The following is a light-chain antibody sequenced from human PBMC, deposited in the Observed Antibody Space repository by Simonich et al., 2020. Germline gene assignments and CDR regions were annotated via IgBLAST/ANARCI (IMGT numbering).Light chain of an antibody. J-gene: IGLJ3*02. Sequence: QSALTQPASVSGSPGQSITISCPGTSSDVGGYNYVSWYQQHPGKAPKIRFYDVSKRPSGVSNRFSGSKSGNTASLTISGLQAEDEADYYCSSYTSSSTLVFGGGTKLTVL. V-gene: IGLV2-14*01. CDR3: SSYTSSSTLV. CDR1: SSDVGGYNY. CDR2: DVS.